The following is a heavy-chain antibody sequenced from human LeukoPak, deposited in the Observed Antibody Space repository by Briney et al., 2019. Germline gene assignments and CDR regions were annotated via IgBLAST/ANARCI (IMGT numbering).Heavy chain of an antibody. J-gene: IGHJ3*01. CDR1: GFTFSSYW. CDR2: INSDGSST. CDR3: ARRAYNWGAFDF. D-gene: IGHD5-24*01. V-gene: IGHV3-74*01. Sequence: PGGSLRLSCAASGFTFSSYWMHWVRQAPGKGLVWVSRINSDGSSTSYADSVKGRFTISRDISKNTLCLQMNSLRAEDTAVYYCARRAYNWGAFDFWGQGTMITVSS.